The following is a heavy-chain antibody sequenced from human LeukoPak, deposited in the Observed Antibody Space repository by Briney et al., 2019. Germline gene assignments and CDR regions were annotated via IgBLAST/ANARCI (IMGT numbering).Heavy chain of an antibody. V-gene: IGHV3-21*01. D-gene: IGHD4-23*01. CDR1: GFTFSSYS. CDR2: ISSSSSYI. Sequence: KPGGSLRLSCAASGFTFSSYSMNWVRQAPGKGLEWVSSISSSSSYIYYADSVKGRFTISRDNAKNSLYLQMNSLRAEDTAVYYCAKDRVDYGGNSGLVDYWGQGTLVTVSS. CDR3: AKDRVDYGGNSGLVDY. J-gene: IGHJ4*02.